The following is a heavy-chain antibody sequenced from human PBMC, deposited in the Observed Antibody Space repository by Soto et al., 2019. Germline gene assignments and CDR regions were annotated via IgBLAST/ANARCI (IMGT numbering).Heavy chain of an antibody. D-gene: IGHD4-17*01. CDR1: GGSISSSSYY. CDR2: IYYSGST. Sequence: PSETLSLTRTVSGGSISSSSYYWGWIRQPPGKGLEWIGSIYYSGSTYYNPSLKSRVTISVDTSKNQFSLKLSSVTAADTAVYYCARQDDYGDCKYYYYYGMDVWGQGTSVTVSS. J-gene: IGHJ6*02. CDR3: ARQDDYGDCKYYYYYGMDV. V-gene: IGHV4-39*01.